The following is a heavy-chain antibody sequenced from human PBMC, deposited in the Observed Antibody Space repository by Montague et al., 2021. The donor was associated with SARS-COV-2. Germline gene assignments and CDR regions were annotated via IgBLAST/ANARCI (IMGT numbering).Heavy chain of an antibody. CDR3: ARDVSPIGLMDV. Sequence: SLRLSCAASGFTVSSNYMSWARHAPGKGLEWVSVIYSCGSTYYADSGKGRFTISRDNSKNTLYLQMNSLRAEDTAVYYWARDVSPIGLMDVWGQGATVTVSS. V-gene: IGHV3-53*01. J-gene: IGHJ6*02. CDR1: GFTVSSNY. CDR2: IYSCGST.